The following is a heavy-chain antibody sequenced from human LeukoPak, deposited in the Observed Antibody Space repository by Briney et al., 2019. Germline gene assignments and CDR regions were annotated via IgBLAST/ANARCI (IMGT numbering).Heavy chain of an antibody. V-gene: IGHV1-3*01. D-gene: IGHD3-10*01. Sequence: ASVKVSCKASGYTFTSYGISWVRQAPGQGLEWMGWINAGNGNTKYSQKFQGRVTITRDTSASTAYMELSSLRSEDTAVYYCARELFSVDYYGSGSYYNAGYWGQGTLVTVSS. CDR1: GYTFTSYG. CDR3: ARELFSVDYYGSGSYYNAGY. J-gene: IGHJ4*02. CDR2: INAGNGNT.